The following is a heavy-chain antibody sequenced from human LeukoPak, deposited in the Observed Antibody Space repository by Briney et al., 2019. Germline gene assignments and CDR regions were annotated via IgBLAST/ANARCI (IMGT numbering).Heavy chain of an antibody. J-gene: IGHJ6*03. Sequence: SETLSLTCTVSGGSISSSNYYWGWIRQPPGKGLEWIGNIYYSGSTYNNPSLKSRVTISVDTSKNQFSLKLSSVTAADTAVYYCASRDYYYYYMDVWGKGTTVTVSS. CDR1: GGSISSSNYY. CDR3: ASRDYYYYYMDV. CDR2: IYYSGST. V-gene: IGHV4-39*07.